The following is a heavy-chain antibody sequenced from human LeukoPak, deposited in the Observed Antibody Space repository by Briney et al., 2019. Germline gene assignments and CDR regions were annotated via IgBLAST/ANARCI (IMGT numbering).Heavy chain of an antibody. J-gene: IGHJ6*03. CDR3: ARETSQKGAHYMDV. D-gene: IGHD3-16*01. CDR1: GGSISSYY. CDR2: VYYSGST. V-gene: IGHV4-59*01. Sequence: SETLSLTCTVSGGSISSYYWSWIRQPPGKGLEWIGYVYYSGSTNYNPSLKSRVTISVDTSKNQFSLKLSSVTAADTAVYYCARETSQKGAHYMDVWGKGTTVTISS.